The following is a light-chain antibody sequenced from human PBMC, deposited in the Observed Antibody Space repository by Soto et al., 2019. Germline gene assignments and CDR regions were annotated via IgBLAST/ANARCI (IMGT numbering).Light chain of an antibody. CDR1: QTVGIS. CDR3: QQRTNWLFT. Sequence: EIVITQSPATLSVSPGERATLSCRASQTVGISLAWYQHKPGQPPRLLIYDASKRATGIPARFGGSGSGTDFTLTISSLEPEDFAVYYCQQRTNWLFTFGPGTKVDIK. CDR2: DAS. V-gene: IGKV3-11*01. J-gene: IGKJ3*01.